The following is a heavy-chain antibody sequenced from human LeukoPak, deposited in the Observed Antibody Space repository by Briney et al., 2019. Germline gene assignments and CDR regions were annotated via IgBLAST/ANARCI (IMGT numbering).Heavy chain of an antibody. J-gene: IGHJ4*02. D-gene: IGHD2-8*01. CDR3: VRRNRGSSTSWTLDY. Sequence: PSGTLSLTCTISGDSISSTNWWSWVRQPPGKGLEWIGQIYETGSTNYNSSLKSRVTISLDRSKNQFSLKLSSVTAADTAVYYCVRRNRGSSTSWTLDYWGQGILVTVSS. CDR1: GDSISSTNW. V-gene: IGHV4-4*02. CDR2: IYETGST.